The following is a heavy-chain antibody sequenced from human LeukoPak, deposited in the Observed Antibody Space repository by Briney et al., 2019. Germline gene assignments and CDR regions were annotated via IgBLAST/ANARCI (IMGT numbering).Heavy chain of an antibody. D-gene: IGHD2-15*01. CDR3: ARDYRGYRAPYYFDH. CDR1: GFTFSSYW. CDR2: IKQDGSEK. V-gene: IGHV3-7*01. J-gene: IGHJ4*02. Sequence: GGSLRLSCAASGFTFSSYWMSWVRQAPGKGLEGVANIKQDGSEKYYVDSVKGLFTISRDNAKNSLYLQMNSLRAEDTAVYYCARDYRGYRAPYYFDHWGQGTLVTVSS.